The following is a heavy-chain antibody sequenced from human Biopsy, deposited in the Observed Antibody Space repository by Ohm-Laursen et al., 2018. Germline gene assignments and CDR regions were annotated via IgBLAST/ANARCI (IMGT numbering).Heavy chain of an antibody. D-gene: IGHD5-24*01. CDR2: ISPRGATT. V-gene: IGHV1-46*01. Sequence: ASVKVSCKASGYTFATYHIHWVRQAPGQGLEWMGVISPRGATTSFSQKFQGRITMTRDTSTGTVYMDLNSLGSEDTAVYYCARAGVGSDGTDSYYYGMDVWGPGTTVTVSS. CDR1: GYTFATYH. CDR3: ARAGVGSDGTDSYYYGMDV. J-gene: IGHJ6*02.